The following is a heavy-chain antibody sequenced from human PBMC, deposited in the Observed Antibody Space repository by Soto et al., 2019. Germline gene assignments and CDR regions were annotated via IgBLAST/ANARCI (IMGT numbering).Heavy chain of an antibody. Sequence: VGSLRLSCAASGLTFSSFEMNWVRQAPGKGLELVSYISRSGSSIYYADSVKGRFTVSRDNAKSSLYLQMNSLRAEDTAVYYCLSLLGYCGAAVCPAGYWGQGTLVTVSS. D-gene: IGHD2-15*01. CDR3: LSLLGYCGAAVCPAGY. CDR2: ISRSGSSI. J-gene: IGHJ4*02. CDR1: GLTFSSFE. V-gene: IGHV3-48*03.